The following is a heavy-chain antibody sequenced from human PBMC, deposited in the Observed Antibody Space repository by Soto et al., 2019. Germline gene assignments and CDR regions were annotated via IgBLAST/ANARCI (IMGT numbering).Heavy chain of an antibody. D-gene: IGHD3-22*01. CDR3: ASSPGDYYDSSGYFIINSFDY. CDR2: IYYSGST. CDR1: GGSISSSSYY. J-gene: IGHJ4*02. V-gene: IGHV4-39*01. Sequence: QLQLQESGPGLVKPSETLSLTCTVSGGSISSSSYYWGWIRQPPGKGLEWIGSIYYSGSTYYNPSLKSRVTISVDTSKNQFSLKLSSVTAADTAVYYCASSPGDYYDSSGYFIINSFDYWGQGTLVTVSS.